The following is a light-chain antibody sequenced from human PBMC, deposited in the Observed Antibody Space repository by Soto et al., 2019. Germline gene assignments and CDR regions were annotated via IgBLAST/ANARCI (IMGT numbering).Light chain of an antibody. CDR2: EVS. V-gene: IGLV2-8*01. J-gene: IGLJ2*01. CDR1: SSDVGGHNH. Sequence: QSVLTQPPSASGSPGQPVTISCTGSSSDVGGHNHVSWYQQHPGKAPKLMIYEVSKRPSGVPGRFSGSKSVNTASLTVTGLQAEYEADYYCSSYAGNMNVIFGGGTKLTVL. CDR3: SSYAGNMNVI.